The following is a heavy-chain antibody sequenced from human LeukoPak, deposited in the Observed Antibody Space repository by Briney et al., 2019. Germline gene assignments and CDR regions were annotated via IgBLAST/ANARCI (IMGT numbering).Heavy chain of an antibody. V-gene: IGHV4-59*01. Sequence: SETLSLTCTVSGGSISSYYWTWIRQPPGKGLEWIGYIYYSGSTSYNPSLKSRVTISVDTSKNQFSLRLRSVTAADTAVYFCARGRVSSSTWYSTYYYFFYMDFWGKGTTVTVSS. CDR3: ARGRVSSSTWYSTYYYFFYMDF. D-gene: IGHD4-11*01. CDR2: IYYSGST. J-gene: IGHJ6*03. CDR1: GGSISSYY.